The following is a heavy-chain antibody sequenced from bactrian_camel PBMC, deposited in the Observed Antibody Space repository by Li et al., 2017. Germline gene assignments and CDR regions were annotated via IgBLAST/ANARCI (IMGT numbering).Heavy chain of an antibody. CDR2: IESSRSV. D-gene: IGHD2*01. J-gene: IGHJ4*01. CDR3: ASSYYACAGLSPPRPQRFGD. Sequence: HVQLVESGGDSVQAGGSLRLSCKVSGNSYRDYSMAWFRQVDVKEREGIAAIESSRSVSYARSVQGRFTISLDNAENILYLQMNSLKPEDTAMYYCASSYYACAGLSPPRPQRFGDWGQGTQVTVS. CDR1: GNSYRDYS. V-gene: IGHV3S55*01.